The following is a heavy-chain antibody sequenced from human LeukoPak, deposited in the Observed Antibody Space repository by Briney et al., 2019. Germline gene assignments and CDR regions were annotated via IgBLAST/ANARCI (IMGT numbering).Heavy chain of an antibody. CDR2: IYYSGST. J-gene: IGHJ4*02. D-gene: IGHD5-24*01. CDR1: GGSISSYY. V-gene: IGHV4-59*08. CDR3: AGEGDGYNYY. Sequence: PSETLSLTCTVSGGSISSYYWSWIRQPPGKGLEWIGYIYYSGSTNYNPSLKSRVTISVDTSKNQFSLKLSSVTAADTAVYYCAGEGDGYNYYWGQGTLVTVSS.